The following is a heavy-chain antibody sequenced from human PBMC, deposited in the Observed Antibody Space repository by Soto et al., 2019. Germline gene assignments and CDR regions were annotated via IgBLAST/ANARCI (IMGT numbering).Heavy chain of an antibody. Sequence: GGSLRLSCTASGFTFSNYAMSWVRQAPGKGLEWVSTFSSGGGGTYYADSVKGRFTISRDNSKNTLSLQMNSLRAEDTAVYYCTKANRYCSGADCFTFDYWGLGTLVTVSS. CDR2: FSSGGGGT. J-gene: IGHJ4*02. CDR1: GFTFSNYA. D-gene: IGHD2-15*01. V-gene: IGHV3-23*01. CDR3: TKANRYCSGADCFTFDY.